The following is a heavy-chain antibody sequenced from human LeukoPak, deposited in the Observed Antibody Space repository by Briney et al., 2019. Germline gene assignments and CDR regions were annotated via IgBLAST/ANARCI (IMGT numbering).Heavy chain of an antibody. Sequence: PGGSLRLSCAASGFTSSSYAMSWVRQAPGKGLEWVANIKEDGSEKYYVDSVEGRFTISRDNAKNSLYLQMNSLRAEDTAVYYCARGSGLPGIDYWGQGTLVTVSS. CDR3: ARGSGLPGIDY. J-gene: IGHJ4*02. D-gene: IGHD6-25*01. V-gene: IGHV3-7*01. CDR2: IKEDGSEK. CDR1: GFTSSSYA.